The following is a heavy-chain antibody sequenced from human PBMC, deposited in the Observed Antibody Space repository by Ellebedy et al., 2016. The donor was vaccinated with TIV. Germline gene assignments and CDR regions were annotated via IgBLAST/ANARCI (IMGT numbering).Heavy chain of an antibody. CDR1: GYTFTRYG. D-gene: IGHD2-2*01. CDR2: INPKSGDT. J-gene: IGHJ5*02. V-gene: IGHV1-2*02. Sequence: AASVKVSCKASGYTFTRYGISWVRQAPGQGLEWLGWINPKSGDTDYPQKFQGRVTMTRDTSITTAYMDLSRLRSDDTAVYYCARDRGGRVVPGAASSWGQGTLVTVSS. CDR3: ARDRGGRVVPGAASS.